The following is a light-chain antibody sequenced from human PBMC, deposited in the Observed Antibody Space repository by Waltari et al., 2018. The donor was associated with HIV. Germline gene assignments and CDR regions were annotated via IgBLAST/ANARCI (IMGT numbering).Light chain of an antibody. Sequence: EIMMTQSPATLSVSPGERATLSCRASQSVSSNLAWYQQKPGQSPRLLIYGASTRATGIPARFSGSGSGTEFTLTINSLQFEDFAVYYCQQYDNWPPLTFGGGTKVEIK. V-gene: IGKV3-15*01. J-gene: IGKJ4*01. CDR2: GAS. CDR3: QQYDNWPPLT. CDR1: QSVSSN.